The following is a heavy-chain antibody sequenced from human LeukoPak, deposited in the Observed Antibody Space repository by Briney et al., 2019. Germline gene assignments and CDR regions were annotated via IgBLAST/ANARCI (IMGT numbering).Heavy chain of an antibody. CDR3: ARDLDYYGSGSTSNQAFDY. Sequence: PGGSLRLSCAASGFTLSTYSMNWVRQAPGKGLEWVSSISSSSSYIYYADSVKGRFTISRDNAKNSLYLQMNSLRAEDTAVYYCARDLDYYGSGSTSNQAFDYWGQGTLVTVSS. D-gene: IGHD3-10*01. J-gene: IGHJ4*02. CDR1: GFTLSTYS. V-gene: IGHV3-21*01. CDR2: ISSSSSYI.